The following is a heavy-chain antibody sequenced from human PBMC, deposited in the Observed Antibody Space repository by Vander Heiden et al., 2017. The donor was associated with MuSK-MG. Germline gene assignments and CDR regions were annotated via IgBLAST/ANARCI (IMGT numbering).Heavy chain of an antibody. CDR2: IKQDGSEK. J-gene: IGHJ4*02. CDR3: ARWGIAASGFDY. Sequence: EVRLVESGGGLVQPGGSLRLSCPASGFTFSSYWMSWVRQAPGKGLEWVANIKQDGSEKYYVDSVKGRFTISRDNAKNSLYLQMNSLRAEDTAVYYCARWGIAASGFDYWGQGTLVTVSS. CDR1: GFTFSSYW. V-gene: IGHV3-7*01. D-gene: IGHD6-13*01.